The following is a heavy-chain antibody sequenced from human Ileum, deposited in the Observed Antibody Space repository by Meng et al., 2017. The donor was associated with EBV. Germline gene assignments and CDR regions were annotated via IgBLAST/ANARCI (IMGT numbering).Heavy chain of an antibody. CDR3: SRDLVGSDDY. J-gene: IGHJ4*02. D-gene: IGHD6-6*01. V-gene: IGHV3-74*01. CDR2: INENGATT. Sequence: EGELVESGGALVQPGGSLRLSCAASGFTFSSYWMHWVRQVPGKGLVWVSRINENGATTTYADSVRGRFTIFRDNAKNTLYLQMNSLRAEDTAVYYCSRDLVGSDDYWGQGTLVTVSS. CDR1: GFTFSSYW.